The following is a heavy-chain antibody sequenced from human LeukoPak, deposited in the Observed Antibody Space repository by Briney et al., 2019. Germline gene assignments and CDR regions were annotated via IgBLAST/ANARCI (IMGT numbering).Heavy chain of an antibody. Sequence: GSSVKVSCKASGGTFSSHTISWVRQAPEQGLEWMGRIIPPYDIVNNAQKFQDRVTITADKSTSTAYMEVSSLRSEDTAVYYCARIPSGDVDTAMVMYYHYGMDVWGQGTTVTVSS. V-gene: IGHV1-69*02. CDR3: ARIPSGDVDTAMVMYYHYGMDV. CDR2: IIPPYDIV. D-gene: IGHD5-18*01. CDR1: GGTFSSHT. J-gene: IGHJ6*02.